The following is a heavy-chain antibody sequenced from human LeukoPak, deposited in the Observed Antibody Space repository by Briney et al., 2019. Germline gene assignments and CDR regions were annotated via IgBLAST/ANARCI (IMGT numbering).Heavy chain of an antibody. Sequence: GGSVRLSCAASGFTFSNAWMSWVRQAPGKGLEWVGRIKSRTDGGTTDYAAPVKGRFTISRDDSKNTLYLQMNSLKTEDTAVYYCTTNPPYVVVPAATNFDYWGQGTLVTVSS. V-gene: IGHV3-15*01. J-gene: IGHJ4*02. D-gene: IGHD2-2*01. CDR3: TTNPPYVVVPAATNFDY. CDR2: IKSRTDGGTT. CDR1: GFTFSNAW.